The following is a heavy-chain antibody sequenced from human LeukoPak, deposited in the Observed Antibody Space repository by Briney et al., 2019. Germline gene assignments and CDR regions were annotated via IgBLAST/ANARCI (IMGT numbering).Heavy chain of an antibody. D-gene: IGHD3-22*01. CDR2: INSDGSST. CDR3: ARSLGSSGYQDY. J-gene: IGHJ4*02. CDR1: GFTFGDYA. V-gene: IGHV3-74*01. Sequence: GGSLRLSCTASGFTFGDYAMSWVRQAPGKGLVWVSRINSDGSSTSYADSVKGRFTISRDNAKNTVYLQMNSLRAEDTAVYYCARSLGSSGYQDYWGQGTLVTVSS.